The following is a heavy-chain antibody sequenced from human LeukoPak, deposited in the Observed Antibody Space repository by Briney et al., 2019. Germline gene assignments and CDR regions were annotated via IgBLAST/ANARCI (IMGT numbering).Heavy chain of an antibody. V-gene: IGHV1-18*01. CDR3: ARAYGGDSELDY. Sequence: ASVKVSCKASGYIFTSYGISWVRQAPGQGLEWMGWISTYNANTNYAQKLQGRVTMTTDTSTGTVYMKLRSLRSDDTAVYYCARAYGGDSELDYWGQGTLVTVSP. CDR1: GYIFTSYG. J-gene: IGHJ4*02. D-gene: IGHD4-23*01. CDR2: ISTYNANT.